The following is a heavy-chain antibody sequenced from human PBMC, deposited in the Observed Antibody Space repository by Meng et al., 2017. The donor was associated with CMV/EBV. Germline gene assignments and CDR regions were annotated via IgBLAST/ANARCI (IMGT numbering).Heavy chain of an antibody. CDR2: AYYNGGT. J-gene: IGHJ5*02. Sequence: SGGSVSSGSYYWTRTRQPPGKGLEWIGYAYYNGGTNYSPSLKSRVTILIDASKNQFSLELTSVTAADTAVYYCARGHDFWSGYYLFDPWGQGTLVTVSS. D-gene: IGHD3-3*01. V-gene: IGHV4-61*01. CDR3: ARGHDFWSGYYLFDP. CDR1: GGSVSSGSYY.